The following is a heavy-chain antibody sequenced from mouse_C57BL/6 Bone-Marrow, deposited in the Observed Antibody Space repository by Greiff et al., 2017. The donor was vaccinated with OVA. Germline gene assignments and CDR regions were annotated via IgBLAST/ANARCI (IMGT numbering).Heavy chain of an antibody. D-gene: IGHD1-1*01. J-gene: IGHJ4*01. CDR3: ARGGYGNLYAMDY. CDR1: GYTFPDHT. CDR2: IYPRDGST. V-gene: IGHV1-78*01. Sequence: QVPLPQSDAELVQPGASVTLSFQVSGYTFPDHTIHWMKQRPEQGLEWIGYIYPRDGSTKYNEKFKGKATLTADKSSSTAYMQLNSLTSEDSAVYFCARGGYGNLYAMDYWGQGTSVTVSS.